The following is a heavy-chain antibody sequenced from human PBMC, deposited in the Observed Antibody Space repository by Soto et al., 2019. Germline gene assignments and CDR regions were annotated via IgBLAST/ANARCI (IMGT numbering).Heavy chain of an antibody. CDR1: GFTFSSYS. V-gene: IGHV3-23*01. CDR3: ATHSGNNPFDI. Sequence: GGSLRLSCAASGFTFSSYSMSWVRQTPGKGLEWVSAISGSGGSTYYADSVKGRFTISRDNSKNTLYLQMNSLRAEDTAVYYCATHSGNNPFDIWGQGTMVTVSS. D-gene: IGHD3-10*01. J-gene: IGHJ3*02. CDR2: ISGSGGST.